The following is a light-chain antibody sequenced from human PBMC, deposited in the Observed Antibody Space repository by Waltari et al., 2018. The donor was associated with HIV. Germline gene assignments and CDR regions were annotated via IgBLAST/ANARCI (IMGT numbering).Light chain of an antibody. CDR2: GAV. J-gene: IGKJ4*01. CDR1: QNVSSD. CDR3: QQRSNWPLT. Sequence: EVVMTQSPATLSVSPGERVTLSCRTSQNVSSDLAWLQQRPGQAPRLLIYGAVTRASGIPARISGSGSGTDFTLTISSLEPEDFAVYYCQQRSNWPLTFGGGTKVEIK. V-gene: IGKV3-11*01.